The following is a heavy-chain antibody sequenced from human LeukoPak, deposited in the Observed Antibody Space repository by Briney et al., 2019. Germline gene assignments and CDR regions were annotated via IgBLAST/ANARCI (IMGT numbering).Heavy chain of an antibody. CDR1: GFTFSSYS. J-gene: IGHJ4*02. Sequence: GGPLRLSCAASGFTFSSYSMNGVRQAPGKGRDGVSSISSSSYIYYADPVTDRLTISRDNAKNSLYLQMNSLRAEDTAVYYCARFRSPISSRPPDYWGQGTLVTVSS. CDR3: ARFRSPISSRPPDY. V-gene: IGHV3-21*01. D-gene: IGHD3-3*02. CDR2: ISSSSYI.